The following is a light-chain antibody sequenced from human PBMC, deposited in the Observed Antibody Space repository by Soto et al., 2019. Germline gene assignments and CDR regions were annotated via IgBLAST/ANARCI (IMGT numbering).Light chain of an antibody. Sequence: QAVVTQEPSFSVSPGGTVTLTCGLSSGSVSTSYYPSWYQQTPGQAPRTLIYSTNTRSSGVPDRFSGSILGNKAALPITGAQADDESDYYCVLYMGSGIPVVFGGGTKLTVL. V-gene: IGLV8-61*01. CDR1: SGSVSTSYY. CDR3: VLYMGSGIPVV. J-gene: IGLJ2*01. CDR2: STN.